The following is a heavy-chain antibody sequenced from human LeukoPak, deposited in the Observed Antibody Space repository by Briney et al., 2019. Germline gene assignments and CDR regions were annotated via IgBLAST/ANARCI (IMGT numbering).Heavy chain of an antibody. J-gene: IGHJ6*03. D-gene: IGHD6-6*01. CDR1: GGSFSGYY. V-gene: IGHV4-34*01. Sequence: SETLSLTCAVYGGSFSGYYWSWIRQPPGKGLEWIGEINHSGSTNYNPSLKSRVTISVDTSKNQFSLKLSSVTAADTAVYYCARGVAARHYYYYYMDVWGKGTTVTVSS. CDR2: INHSGST. CDR3: ARGVAARHYYYYYMDV.